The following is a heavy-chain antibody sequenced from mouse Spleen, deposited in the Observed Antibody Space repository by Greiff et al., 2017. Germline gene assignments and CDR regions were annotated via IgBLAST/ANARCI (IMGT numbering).Heavy chain of an antibody. V-gene: IGHV5-6*01. Sequence: EVQLVESGGDLVKPGGSLKLSCAASGFTFSSYGMSWVRQTPDKRLEWVATISSGGSYTYYPDSVKGRFTISRDNAKNTLYLQMSSLKSEDTAMYYCARGIYYAFAYWGQGTLVTVSA. J-gene: IGHJ3*01. CDR3: ARGIYYAFAY. CDR2: ISSGGSYT. CDR1: GFTFSSYG. D-gene: IGHD2-1*01.